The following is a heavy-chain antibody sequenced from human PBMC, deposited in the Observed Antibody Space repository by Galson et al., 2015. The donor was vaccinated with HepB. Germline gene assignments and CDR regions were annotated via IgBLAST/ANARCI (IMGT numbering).Heavy chain of an antibody. J-gene: IGHJ2*01. Sequence: SVKVSCKVSGYTLTELSMHWVRQAPGKGLEWMGGFDPEDGETIYAQKFQGRVTMTEDTSTDTAYMELSSLRSEDTAVYYCATVAYDSSARYWYFDLWGRGTLVTVSS. CDR1: GYTLTELS. V-gene: IGHV1-24*01. CDR2: FDPEDGET. CDR3: ATVAYDSSARYWYFDL. D-gene: IGHD3-22*01.